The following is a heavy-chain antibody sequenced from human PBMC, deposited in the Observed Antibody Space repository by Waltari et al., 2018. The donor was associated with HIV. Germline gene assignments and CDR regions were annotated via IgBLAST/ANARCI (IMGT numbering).Heavy chain of an antibody. CDR1: GFTFSTFR. J-gene: IGHJ6*02. D-gene: IGHD3-10*01. Sequence: EVQLVESGGGLVTPGGSLRLSCAASGFTFSTFRINCVRQAPGKGLEWVSSISSGSSYIYYADSVKGRFTISRDNAKNSLYLQMNSLRVEDTAVYYCARVNTMVQGVRVYYYGMDVWGQGTTVTVSS. CDR2: ISSGSSYI. V-gene: IGHV3-21*01. CDR3: ARVNTMVQGVRVYYYGMDV.